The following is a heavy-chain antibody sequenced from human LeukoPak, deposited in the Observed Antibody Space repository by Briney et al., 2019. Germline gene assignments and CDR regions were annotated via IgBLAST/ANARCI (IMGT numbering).Heavy chain of an antibody. D-gene: IGHD6-19*01. CDR2: INHSGST. J-gene: IGHJ5*02. CDR1: GGSFSGYY. V-gene: IGHV4-34*01. CDR3: ARRGFSSGWYRGLNWFDP. Sequence: PSETLSLTCAVYGGSFSGYYWSWIRRPPGKGLEWIGEINHSGSTNYNPSLKSRVTISVDTSKNQFSLKPSSVTAADTAVYYCARRGFSSGWYRGLNWFDPWGQGTLVTVSS.